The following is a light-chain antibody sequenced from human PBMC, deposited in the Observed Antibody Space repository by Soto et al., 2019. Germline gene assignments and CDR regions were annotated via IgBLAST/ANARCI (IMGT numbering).Light chain of an antibody. CDR3: SSYAGTYSYV. Sequence: QSVLTQPRSVSGSPGQSVTISCTGTSSDVGGYNYVSWYQQHPGTAPKLIIFGVSKRPSGVPDRFSGSKSGNTASLSISGLQAEDEADYYCSSYAGTYSYVLGTGTKLTVL. CDR1: SSDVGGYNY. CDR2: GVS. J-gene: IGLJ1*01. V-gene: IGLV2-11*01.